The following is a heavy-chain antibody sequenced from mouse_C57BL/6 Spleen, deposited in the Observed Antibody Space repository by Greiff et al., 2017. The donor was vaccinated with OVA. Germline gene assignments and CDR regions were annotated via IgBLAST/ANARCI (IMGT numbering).Heavy chain of an antibody. J-gene: IGHJ3*01. CDR2: ISYDGSN. D-gene: IGHD2-5*01. V-gene: IGHV3-6*01. CDR1: GYSITSGYY. CDR3: ASDHYSNHWFAY. Sequence: EVQLQQSGPGLVKPSQSLSLTCSVTGYSITSGYYWNWIRQFPGNKLEWMGYISYDGSNNYNPSLKNRISITRDTSKNQFFLKLNSVTTEDTATYYCASDHYSNHWFAYWGQGTLVTVSA.